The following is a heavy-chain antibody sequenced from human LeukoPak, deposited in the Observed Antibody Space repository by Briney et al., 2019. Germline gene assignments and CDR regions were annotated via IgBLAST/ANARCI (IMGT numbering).Heavy chain of an antibody. V-gene: IGHV1-69*04. Sequence: GSSVKVSCKAPGGTFSSYTISWVRQAPGQGLEWMGRIIPILGIANYAQKFQGRVTITADKSTSTAYMELSSLRSEDTAVYYCARERKTYYYDSSGYPLGFDPWGQGTLVTVSS. CDR3: ARERKTYYYDSSGYPLGFDP. J-gene: IGHJ5*02. D-gene: IGHD3-22*01. CDR1: GGTFSSYT. CDR2: IIPILGIA.